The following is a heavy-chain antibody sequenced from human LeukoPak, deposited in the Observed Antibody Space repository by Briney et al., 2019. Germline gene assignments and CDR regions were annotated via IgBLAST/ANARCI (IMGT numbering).Heavy chain of an antibody. CDR1: GYTFTGYY. CDR3: ARDLHCCFRSSGMDV. CDR2: INPNSGGT. J-gene: IGHJ6*02. V-gene: IGHV1-2*04. D-gene: IGHD2-21*01. Sequence: GASVKVSCKASGYTFTGYYMHWVRQAPGQGLEWMGWINPNSGGTNYAQKFQGWVTMTRDTSISTAYMELSRLRSDDTAVYYCARDLHCCFRSSGMDVWGQGTTVTVSS.